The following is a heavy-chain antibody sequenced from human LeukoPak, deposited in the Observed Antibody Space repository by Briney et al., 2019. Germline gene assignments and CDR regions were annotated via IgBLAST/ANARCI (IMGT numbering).Heavy chain of an antibody. J-gene: IGHJ6*03. V-gene: IGHV1-18*01. Sequence: GASVKVSCKASGYTFTSYGISWVRQAPGQGLEWMGWISAYNGNTNYAQKLQGRVTMTTDTSTSTAYMELRSLRSDDTAVYYCARQSGSYYPYYYMDVWGKGTTVTVSS. CDR2: ISAYNGNT. CDR1: GYTFTSYG. CDR3: ARQSGSYYPYYYMDV. D-gene: IGHD1-26*01.